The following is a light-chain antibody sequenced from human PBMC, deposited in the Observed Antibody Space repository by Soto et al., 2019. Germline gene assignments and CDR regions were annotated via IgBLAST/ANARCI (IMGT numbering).Light chain of an antibody. Sequence: EVLVTQSPLYLPVTLGQPASISCRSTRSLLYSDGNIYLNWFHQRPGQPPRRLIHMVPNRDSGVPDRFSGSGSETDFTLKISRVEAEDVGIYYCMQGTHWPTWTFGQGTRVDVK. V-gene: IGKV2-30*01. CDR2: MVP. CDR1: RSLLYSDGNIY. CDR3: MQGTHWPTWT. J-gene: IGKJ1*01.